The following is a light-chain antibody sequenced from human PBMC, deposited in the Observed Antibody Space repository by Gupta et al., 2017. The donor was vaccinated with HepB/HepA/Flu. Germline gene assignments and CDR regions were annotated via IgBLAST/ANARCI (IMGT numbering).Light chain of an antibody. V-gene: IGKV3-20*01. Sequence: ELVLTESPGTLSLSPGARATLSCRASQSVSSSYLAWYQQKPGQAPRLLIYDASSRATSFPDRFSGSGSGTEFTLTISRLEPEEFAVYYCQQYGSSTTWTFGQGTKVEIK. CDR2: DAS. CDR3: QQYGSSTTWT. J-gene: IGKJ1*01. CDR1: QSVSSSY.